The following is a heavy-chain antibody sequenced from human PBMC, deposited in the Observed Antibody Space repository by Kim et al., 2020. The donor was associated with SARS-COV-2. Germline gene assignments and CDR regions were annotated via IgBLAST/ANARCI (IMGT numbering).Heavy chain of an antibody. CDR3: ARVNYTSSWYADY. CDR2: IWYDGSNK. CDR1: GFSFSSYG. V-gene: IGHV3-33*01. Sequence: GGSLRLSCAASGFSFSSYGMHWVRQAPGKGLEWVALIWYDGSNKYYADSVKGRFTISRDNSRSTLYLQMNSLRAEDTAVYYCARVNYTSSWYADYWGQGPLVTVSS. J-gene: IGHJ4*02. D-gene: IGHD6-13*01.